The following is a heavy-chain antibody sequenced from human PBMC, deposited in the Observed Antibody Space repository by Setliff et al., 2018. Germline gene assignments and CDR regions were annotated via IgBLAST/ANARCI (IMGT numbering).Heavy chain of an antibody. CDR2: ISGNGGRT. D-gene: IGHD3-22*01. V-gene: IGHV3-23*01. CDR1: GFTFSNSD. J-gene: IGHJ6*03. CDR3: AKTFEGYYSDSSGYYYALDYYYYMDV. Sequence: GGSLRLSCAASGFTFSNSDMSWVRQAPGKGLEWVSTISGNGGRTYYADSVEGRFTISRDNSKNTLYLQMISLSDEDTALYYCAKTFEGYYSDSSGYYYALDYYYYMDVWGKGTTVTVS.